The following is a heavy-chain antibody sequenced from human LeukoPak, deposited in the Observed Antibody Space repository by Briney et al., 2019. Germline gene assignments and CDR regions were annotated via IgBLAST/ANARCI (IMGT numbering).Heavy chain of an antibody. CDR2: INPNSGGT. CDR1: GYTFTSYG. V-gene: IGHV1-2*02. CDR3: ARGRGITIFGVVTYDAFDI. J-gene: IGHJ3*02. D-gene: IGHD3-3*01. Sequence: ASVKVSCKASGYTFTSYGISWVRQAPGQGLEWMGWINPNSGGTNYAQKFQGRVTMTRDTSISTAYMGLSRLRSDDTAVYYCARGRGITIFGVVTYDAFDIGGKGKLVTVSS.